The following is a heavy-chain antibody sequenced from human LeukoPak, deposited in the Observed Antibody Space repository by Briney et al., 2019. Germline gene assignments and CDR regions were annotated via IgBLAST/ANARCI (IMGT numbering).Heavy chain of an antibody. CDR3: ARVKDVNDDTMFHH. V-gene: IGHV3-7*01. D-gene: IGHD3-9*01. CDR1: GFTFNTYW. CDR2: IKQDGSQK. Sequence: GGSLRLSCAASGFTFNTYWMNWVRQAPGKGLEWVANIKQDGSQKEYVDSVKGRFTISRDNAKNSLYLQMNSLRAEDTAVYYCARVKDVNDDTMFHHWGQGTLVTVSS. J-gene: IGHJ1*01.